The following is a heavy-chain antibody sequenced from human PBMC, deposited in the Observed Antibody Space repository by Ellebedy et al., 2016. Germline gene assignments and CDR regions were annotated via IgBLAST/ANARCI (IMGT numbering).Heavy chain of an antibody. J-gene: IGHJ3*02. D-gene: IGHD2-21*01. CDR2: INHSGSF. CDR1: GASFRGYY. V-gene: IGHV4-34*01. Sequence: SETLSLTCAVYGASFRGYYWSWIRQPPGEGLEWIGEINHSGSFNYNPSLKSRVTISVDTSKNQFSVNLSSVTAADTAVYYCARGLFDHRMAFDIWGQGTMVTVSS. CDR3: ARGLFDHRMAFDI.